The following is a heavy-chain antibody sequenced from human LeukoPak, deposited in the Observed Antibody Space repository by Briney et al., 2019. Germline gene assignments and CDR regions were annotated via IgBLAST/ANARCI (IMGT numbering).Heavy chain of an antibody. D-gene: IGHD3-3*01. Sequence: GRSLRLSCAASGFTFSSYGMHWVRQAPGKGLEWVAVISYDGSNKYYADSVKGRFTISRDNSKNTLYLQMNSLRAEDTAVYYCVKDLEYYDFWSGYSATGYWGQGTLATVSS. CDR2: ISYDGSNK. J-gene: IGHJ4*02. CDR3: VKDLEYYDFWSGYSATGY. CDR1: GFTFSSYG. V-gene: IGHV3-30*18.